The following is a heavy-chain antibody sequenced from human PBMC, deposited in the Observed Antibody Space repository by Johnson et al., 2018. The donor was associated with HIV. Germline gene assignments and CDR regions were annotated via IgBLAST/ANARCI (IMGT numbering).Heavy chain of an antibody. D-gene: IGHD3-22*01. CDR2: ISYDGSNE. J-gene: IGHJ3*02. CDR1: GFTFSSYG. Sequence: QMLLVESGGGVVQPGRSLRLSCAASGFTFSSYGIHWVRQAPGKGLEWMAIISYDGSNEYYADSVKGRFTISRDSSKNKLYLQMGSLRAEDTAVYYCSRERDYYDSFWLDHDAFDIWGQGTMVTVSS. CDR3: SRERDYYDSFWLDHDAFDI. V-gene: IGHV3-30*19.